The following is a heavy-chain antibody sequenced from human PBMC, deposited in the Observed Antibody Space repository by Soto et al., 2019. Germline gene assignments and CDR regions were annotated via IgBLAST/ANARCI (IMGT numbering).Heavy chain of an antibody. CDR3: ATCIGGDCYSDY. J-gene: IGHJ4*02. D-gene: IGHD2-21*02. CDR2: ISGGIT. Sequence: GGSLRLSCTGSGFTFNNYAMSWGRQAPGKGLEWVSAISGGITYYADSVKGRFTISRDNSKNTLFLQMTSLRVEDTAVYYCATCIGGDCYSDYWGQGALVTVSS. CDR1: GFTFNNYA. V-gene: IGHV3-23*01.